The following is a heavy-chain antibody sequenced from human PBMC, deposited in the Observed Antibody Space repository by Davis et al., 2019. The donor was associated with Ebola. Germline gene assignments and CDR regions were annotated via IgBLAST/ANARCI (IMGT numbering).Heavy chain of an antibody. CDR3: ARPRGWNYPRDYYYGMDV. D-gene: IGHD1-7*01. V-gene: IGHV1-69*13. CDR1: GGTFSSYA. CDR2: IIPIFGTA. Sequence: SVKVSCKASGGTFSSYAISWVRQAPGQGLEWMGGIIPIFGTANYAQKFQGRVTITADESTSTAYIELSSLRSEDTAVYYCARPRGWNYPRDYYYGMDVWGQGTTVTVSS. J-gene: IGHJ6*02.